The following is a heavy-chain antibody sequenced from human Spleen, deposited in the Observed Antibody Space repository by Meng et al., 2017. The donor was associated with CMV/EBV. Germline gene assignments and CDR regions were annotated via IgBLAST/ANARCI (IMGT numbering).Heavy chain of an antibody. CDR3: AKDRGSSWYYFDY. J-gene: IGHJ4*02. Sequence: LSLTCAASGFTFSSHAMNWVRQAPGKGLEWVSVIYSGGSSTYYADSVKGRFTISRDNSKNTLYLQMNSLRAEDTAVYYCAKDRGSSWYYFDYWGQGTLVTVSS. CDR2: IYSGGSST. V-gene: IGHV3-23*03. CDR1: GFTFSSHA. D-gene: IGHD6-13*01.